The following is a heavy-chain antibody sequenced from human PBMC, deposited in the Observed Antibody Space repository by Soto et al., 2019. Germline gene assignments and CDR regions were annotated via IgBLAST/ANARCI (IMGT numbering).Heavy chain of an antibody. V-gene: IGHV1-69*13. CDR2: ITPMYGSP. CDR1: GGTFSNYA. CDR3: ARSSPNDSGNYPTDAFDI. Sequence: GASVKVSCKASGGTFSNYAISWVRQAPGQGLEWMGGITPMYGSPNYAQKFQGRLTITADESTSTAYMELSSLRSEDTALYYCARSSPNDSGNYPTDAFDIWGQGTMVTVPS. D-gene: IGHD3-22*01. J-gene: IGHJ3*02.